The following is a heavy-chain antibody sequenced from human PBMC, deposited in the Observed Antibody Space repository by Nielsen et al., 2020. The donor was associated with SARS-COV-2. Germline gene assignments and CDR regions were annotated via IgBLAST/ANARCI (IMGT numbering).Heavy chain of an antibody. CDR2: VNPSGVGT. V-gene: IGHV1-46*01. J-gene: IGHJ4*02. CDR3: ATEGI. Sequence: ASVKVSCKASGYTFSKHYIHWVRQAPGQGLEWMGVVNPSGVGTTYAQKFQGRVTMTEDTSTDTAYMELSSLRSEDTAVYYCATEGIWGQGTLVTVSS. CDR1: GYTFSKHY. D-gene: IGHD2-15*01.